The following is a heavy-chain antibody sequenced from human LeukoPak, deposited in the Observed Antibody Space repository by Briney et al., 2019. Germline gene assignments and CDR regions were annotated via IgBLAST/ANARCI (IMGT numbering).Heavy chain of an antibody. CDR2: INSDGSST. D-gene: IGHD3-3*01. CDR1: GFTLSSYW. J-gene: IGHJ3*02. CDR3: ARGPTIFEVYGEGAFDI. V-gene: IGHV3-74*01. Sequence: GGSLRLSCAASGFTLSSYWMHWVRQAPGKGLVWVSRINSDGSSTSYADSVKGRFTISRDNAKNTLYLQMNSLRAEDTAVYYCARGPTIFEVYGEGAFDIWGQGTMVTVSS.